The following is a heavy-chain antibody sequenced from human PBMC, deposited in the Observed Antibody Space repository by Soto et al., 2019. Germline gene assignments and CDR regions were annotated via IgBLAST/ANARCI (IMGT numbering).Heavy chain of an antibody. CDR2: IYSDGNT. CDR3: ARVNPPYP. Sequence: GGSLRLSCAASGFTVSSNFMSWVRQAPGKGLQWASIIYSDGNTYYADSVKGRFTISRDVSKNTLYLQMNSLRADDTAVYYCARVNPPYPWGQGTLVTVSS. V-gene: IGHV3-53*01. CDR1: GFTVSSNF. J-gene: IGHJ5*02.